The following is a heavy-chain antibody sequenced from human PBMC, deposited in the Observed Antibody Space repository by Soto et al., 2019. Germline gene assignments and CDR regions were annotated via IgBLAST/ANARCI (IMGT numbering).Heavy chain of an antibody. V-gene: IGHV3-30-3*01. CDR3: ARAPGIQQFPRGAFDI. D-gene: IGHD5-18*01. J-gene: IGHJ3*02. CDR1: GFTFSSYA. Sequence: PGGSLRLSCAASGFTFSSYAMHWVRQAPGKGLEWVAVISYDGSNKYYADSVKGRFTISRDNSKNTLYLQMNSLRAEDTAVYYCARAPGIQQFPRGAFDIWGQGTMVTVSS. CDR2: ISYDGSNK.